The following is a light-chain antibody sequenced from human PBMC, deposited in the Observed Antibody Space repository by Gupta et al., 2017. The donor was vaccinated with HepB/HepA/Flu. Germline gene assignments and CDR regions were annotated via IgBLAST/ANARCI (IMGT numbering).Light chain of an antibody. Sequence: SYVLTQPPSVSVAPGKTARITCGGNNIGTNSVHWYQQKPGQAPVLVVYDDSDRPSGIPERFSGSNSGNTATLTISRVEAGDEADYYCQVWDSSSDHRVIFGGGTKLTVL. V-gene: IGLV3-21*03. CDR2: DDS. CDR3: QVWDSSSDHRVI. CDR1: NIGTNS. J-gene: IGLJ2*01.